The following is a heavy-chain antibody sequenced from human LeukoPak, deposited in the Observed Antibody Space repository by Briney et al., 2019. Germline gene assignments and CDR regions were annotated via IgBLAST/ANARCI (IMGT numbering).Heavy chain of an antibody. CDR2: IYHSGST. CDR3: ARALVLIVGATEYYFDY. J-gene: IGHJ4*02. Sequence: ASETLSLTCTVSGYSISSGYYWGWIRQPPGKGLEWIGSIYHSGSTYYNPSLKSRVTISVDTSKNQFSLKLSSVTATDTAVYYCARALVLIVGATEYYFDYWGQGTLVTVSS. V-gene: IGHV4-38-2*02. D-gene: IGHD1-26*01. CDR1: GYSISSGYY.